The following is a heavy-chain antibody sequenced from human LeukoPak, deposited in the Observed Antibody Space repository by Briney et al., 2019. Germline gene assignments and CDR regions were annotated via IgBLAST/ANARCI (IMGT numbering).Heavy chain of an antibody. V-gene: IGHV4-31*03. Sequence: SQTLSLTCTVSGGSISSGGYYWSWIRQHPGKGLEWIGYIYYSGSTYYNPSLKSRVTISVDTSKNQFSLKLSSVTATDTAVYYCARGGRGGDYAYYYYGMDVWGQGTTVTVSS. D-gene: IGHD4-17*01. CDR1: GGSISSGGYY. J-gene: IGHJ6*02. CDR2: IYYSGST. CDR3: ARGGRGGDYAYYYYGMDV.